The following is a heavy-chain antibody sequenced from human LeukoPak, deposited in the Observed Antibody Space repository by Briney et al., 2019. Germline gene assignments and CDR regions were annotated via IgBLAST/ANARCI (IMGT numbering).Heavy chain of an antibody. CDR1: GFTFSSYA. Sequence: GGSLRLSCAASGFTFSSYAMSWVRQAPGKGLEWVSTITASGGSTYYADSVKGWLTISRDNSKNTLYLQMNSLRAEDAALYYCAKRAAGPTYYFEYWGQGTLVTVSS. D-gene: IGHD6-13*01. CDR2: ITASGGST. V-gene: IGHV3-23*01. CDR3: AKRAAGPTYYFEY. J-gene: IGHJ4*02.